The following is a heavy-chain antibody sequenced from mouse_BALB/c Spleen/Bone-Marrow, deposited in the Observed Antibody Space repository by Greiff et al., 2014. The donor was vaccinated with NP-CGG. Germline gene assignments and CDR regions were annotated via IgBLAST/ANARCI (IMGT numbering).Heavy chain of an antibody. D-gene: IGHD2-10*02. Sequence: VQLQQSGAELVKPGALVKLSCTASGFNIKDTYMHWVKQRPEQGLEWIGRIDPANGNTKYDPKFQGKATITADTSSNTAYLQLSSLTSEDTAVYYCTRGYGNYALYYYAMDYWGQGTSVTVSS. J-gene: IGHJ4*01. V-gene: IGHV14-3*02. CDR2: IDPANGNT. CDR1: GFNIKDTY. CDR3: TRGYGNYALYYYAMDY.